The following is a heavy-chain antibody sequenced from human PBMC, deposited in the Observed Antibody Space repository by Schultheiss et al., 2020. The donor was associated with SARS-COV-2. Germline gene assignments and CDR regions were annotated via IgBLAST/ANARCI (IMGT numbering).Heavy chain of an antibody. CDR2: INHSGST. CDR3: ASSRGYSYGLLFDY. D-gene: IGHD5-18*01. CDR1: GGSFSGYY. J-gene: IGHJ4*02. Sequence: SQTLSLTCAVYGGSFSGYYWSWIRQPPGKGLEWIGEINHSGSTNYNPSLKSRVTMSVDTSKNQFSLKLSSVTAADTAVYYCASSRGYSYGLLFDYWGQGTLVTVSS. V-gene: IGHV4-34*01.